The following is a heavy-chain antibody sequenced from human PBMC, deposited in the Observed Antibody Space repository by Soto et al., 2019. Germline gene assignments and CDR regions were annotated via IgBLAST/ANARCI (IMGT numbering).Heavy chain of an antibody. J-gene: IGHJ1*01. CDR3: ARDLGGDMVATSAGAVAGSRDY. V-gene: IGHV1-18*01. Sequence: QVQLVQSGAEVKKPGASVKVSCKASGFTFTSYGISWVRQAPGQGLEWMGWISGKNGDTNFALKFQGRVTLNADTSKRTFSMEMRSLRSDDTAIYYCARDLGGDMVATSAGAVAGSRDYWGQGTLVTVSS. CDR1: GFTFTSYG. CDR2: ISGKNGDT. D-gene: IGHD5-12*01.